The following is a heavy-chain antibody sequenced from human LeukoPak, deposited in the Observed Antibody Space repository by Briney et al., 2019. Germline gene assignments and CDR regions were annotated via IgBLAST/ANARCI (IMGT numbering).Heavy chain of an antibody. J-gene: IGHJ4*02. CDR2: ISSSSSYI. D-gene: IGHD6-6*01. V-gene: IGHV3-21*01. Sequence: GGSLRLSCAASGFTFSSYSMNWVRQAPGKGLEWVSSISSSSSYIYYADSVKGRFAISRDNAKNSLYLQMNSLRAEDTAVYYCARDSIAARSFAYWGQGTLVTVSS. CDR1: GFTFSSYS. CDR3: ARDSIAARSFAY.